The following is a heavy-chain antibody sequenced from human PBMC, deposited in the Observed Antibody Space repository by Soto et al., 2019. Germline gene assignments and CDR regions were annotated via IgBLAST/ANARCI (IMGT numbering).Heavy chain of an antibody. J-gene: IGHJ3*02. CDR2: SYHSGST. CDR1: SGSISSSNW. CDR3: ARGVYDFWGRRPFDI. D-gene: IGHD3-3*01. V-gene: IGHV4-4*02. Sequence: QVQLQESGPGLVKPSGTLSLTCAVSSGSISSSNWWSWVRQPPGKGLEWIGESYHSGSTNYNPALKSRVTISVDKSKNQFSLTLSSVTAADTAVYYCARGVYDFWGRRPFDIWGQGTMVTVSS.